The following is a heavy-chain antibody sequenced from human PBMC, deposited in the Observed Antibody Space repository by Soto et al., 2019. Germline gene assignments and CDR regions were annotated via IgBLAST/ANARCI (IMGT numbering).Heavy chain of an antibody. CDR1: GFTFSSYW. J-gene: IGHJ6*02. D-gene: IGHD5-18*01. V-gene: IGHV3-74*01. CDR3: ARDLKSYVYLAVRLGAGDGMDV. Sequence: PVGSLRLSCAASGFTFSSYWMHWVRQAPGKGLVWVSRINSDGSSTSYADSVKGRFTISRDNAKNTLYLQMNSLRAEDTAVYYCARDLKSYVYLAVRLGAGDGMDVGGQGTRATVS. CDR2: INSDGSST.